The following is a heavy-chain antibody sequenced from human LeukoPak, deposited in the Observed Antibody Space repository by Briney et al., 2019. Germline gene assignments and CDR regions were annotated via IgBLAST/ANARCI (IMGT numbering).Heavy chain of an antibody. V-gene: IGHV3-30-3*01. CDR2: ISYDGSNK. Sequence: GGSLRLSCAASGFTFSSYAMHWVRQAPGKGLEWVAVISYDGSNKYCADSVKGRFTISRDNSKNTLYLQMNSLRAEDTAVYYCARDSQLLWFGELLPKDAFDIWGQGTMVTVSS. D-gene: IGHD3-10*01. CDR1: GFTFSSYA. J-gene: IGHJ3*02. CDR3: ARDSQLLWFGELLPKDAFDI.